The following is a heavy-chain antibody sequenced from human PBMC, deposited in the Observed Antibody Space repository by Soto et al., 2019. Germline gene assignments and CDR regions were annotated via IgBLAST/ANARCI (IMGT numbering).Heavy chain of an antibody. CDR1: GGSISSYY. Sequence: QLQLQESGPELVKPSETLSLTCTVSGGSISSYYWAWVRQPPGQGPEWIGSIYYSGSTKSNPSVKSRLSIAVDPPTEQFSLRLSSVTAAETCVYYCSAQRVGECGSPGDHWGQGMLVSVSP. D-gene: IGHD2-2*01. V-gene: IGHV4-59*01. J-gene: IGHJ4*02. CDR2: IYYSGST. CDR3: SAQRVGECGSPGDH.